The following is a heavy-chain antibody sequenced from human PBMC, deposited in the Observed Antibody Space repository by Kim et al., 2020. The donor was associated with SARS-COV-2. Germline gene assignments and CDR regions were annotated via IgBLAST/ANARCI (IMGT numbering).Heavy chain of an antibody. D-gene: IGHD3-10*01. CDR1: GYSISSGYY. CDR2: IYHSGST. CDR3: ARDLMAMVRGVSWFDP. Sequence: SETLSLTCTVSGYSISSGYYWGWIRQPPGKGLEWIGSIYHSGSTYYNPSLKSRVTISVDTSKNQFSLKLSSVTAADTAVYYCARDLMAMVRGVSWFDPWG. J-gene: IGHJ5*02. V-gene: IGHV4-38-2*02.